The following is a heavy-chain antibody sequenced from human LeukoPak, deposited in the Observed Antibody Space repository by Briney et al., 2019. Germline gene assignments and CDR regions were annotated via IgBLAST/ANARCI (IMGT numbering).Heavy chain of an antibody. V-gene: IGHV4-31*03. J-gene: IGHJ4*02. D-gene: IGHD2/OR15-2a*01. Sequence: SETLSLTCTVSGASISSGGCYWSWIRQHPGKGLEWIGYISYTGSTYYNPSLKSRVTISVDTSKNQFSLKLSSVTAADTAVYYCARDTSTGYFDYWGQGTLVTVSS. CDR3: ARDTSTGYFDY. CDR2: ISYTGST. CDR1: GASISSGGCY.